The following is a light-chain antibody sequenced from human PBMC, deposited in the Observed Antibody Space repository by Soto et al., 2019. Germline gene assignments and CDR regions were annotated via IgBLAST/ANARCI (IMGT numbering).Light chain of an antibody. CDR3: QQYNSGRT. CDR1: QSISSW. J-gene: IGKJ1*01. CDR2: DAS. Sequence: DIQMTQSPSTLSASVGDRVTITRRASQSISSWFAWYQQKPGKAPKLLIYDASSLESGVPSRFSGSGSGTVFTLTISSLQPDDFATYYCQQYNSGRTFVQGTKVEIK. V-gene: IGKV1-5*01.